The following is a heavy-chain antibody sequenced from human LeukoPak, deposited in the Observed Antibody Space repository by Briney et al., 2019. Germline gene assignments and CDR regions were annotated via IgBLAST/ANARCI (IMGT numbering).Heavy chain of an antibody. CDR1: GFTFSSYG. CDR2: ISYDGSNK. Sequence: GGSLRLSCAASGFTFSSYGMHWVRQAPGKGLEWVAVISYDGSNKYYADSVKGRFTISRGNSKNTLYLQMNSLRAEDTAVYYCAKQGGDRYYYGSGLDYWGQGTLVTVSS. J-gene: IGHJ4*02. CDR3: AKQGGDRYYYGSGLDY. D-gene: IGHD3-10*01. V-gene: IGHV3-30*18.